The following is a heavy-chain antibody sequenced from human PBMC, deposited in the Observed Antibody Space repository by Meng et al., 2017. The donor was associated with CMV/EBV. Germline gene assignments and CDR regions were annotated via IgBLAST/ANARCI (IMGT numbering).Heavy chain of an antibody. J-gene: IGHJ6*02. D-gene: IGHD6-19*01. CDR3: ARDGAVAGTLGYYYYYGMDV. Sequence: GESLKISCAASGFTFSSYSMNWVRQAPGKGLEWVSYISSSGSTIYYADSVKGRFTISRDNAKNSLYLQMNSLRAEDTAVYYCARDGAVAGTLGYYYYYGMDVWGRGTLVTVSS. CDR1: GFTFSSYS. CDR2: ISSSGSTI. V-gene: IGHV3-48*04.